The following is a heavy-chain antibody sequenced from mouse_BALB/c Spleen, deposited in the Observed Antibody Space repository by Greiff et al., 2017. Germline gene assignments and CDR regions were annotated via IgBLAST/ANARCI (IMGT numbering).Heavy chain of an antibody. CDR2: IDANSGNT. J-gene: IGHJ1*01. Sequence: QVQLQQPGSVLVRPGASVKLSCKASGYTFTSYGMHWAKQRPGQGLEWIGEIDANSGNTNYNEKFKGKATLTVDTSSSTAYVELSRLTSEDSAVYNCARKSWDRYLDVWGEGTTVTVSS. V-gene: IGHV1S130*01. D-gene: IGHD4-1*01. CDR3: ARKSWDRYLDV. CDR1: GYTFTSYG.